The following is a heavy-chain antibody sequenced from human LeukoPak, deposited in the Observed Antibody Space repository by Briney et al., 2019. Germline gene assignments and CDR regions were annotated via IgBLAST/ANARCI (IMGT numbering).Heavy chain of an antibody. J-gene: IGHJ4*02. CDR1: GFTFSSYA. CDR2: ISGSGGST. Sequence: GGSLRLSCAASGFTFSSYAMSWVRQAPGKGLEWVSAISGSGGSTYYADSVKGRFTISRDNSKNTLYLQMNGLRAEDTAVYYCAKDPYDFWSGYLYYFDYWGQGTLVTVSS. D-gene: IGHD3-3*01. V-gene: IGHV3-23*01. CDR3: AKDPYDFWSGYLYYFDY.